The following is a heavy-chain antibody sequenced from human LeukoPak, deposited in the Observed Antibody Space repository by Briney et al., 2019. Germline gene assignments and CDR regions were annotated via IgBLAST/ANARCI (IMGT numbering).Heavy chain of an antibody. CDR2: ISSYNGNT. CDR1: GYTFTSYG. J-gene: IGHJ3*02. Sequence: GASVKVSCKASGYTFTSYGISWVRQAPGQGLEWMGWISSYNGNTNYAQKLQGRVTMTTETSTSTAYMELRSLRSDDTAVYYCARVTLSEIVVFDIWGQGTMVTVSS. D-gene: IGHD2-15*01. V-gene: IGHV1-18*01. CDR3: ARVTLSEIVVFDI.